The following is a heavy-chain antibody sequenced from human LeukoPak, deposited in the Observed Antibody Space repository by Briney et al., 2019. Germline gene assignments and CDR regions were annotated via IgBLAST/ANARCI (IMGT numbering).Heavy chain of an antibody. Sequence: SETLSLTCSVSGYSISSGYYWGWIRQPPGKGLEWIGSIDHSGSTYYNSSLKSRVTISVVTSKNQFSLKLRSVTAADTAVYYCARLTGYSSESWFDPWGQGTLVTVSS. CDR2: IDHSGST. D-gene: IGHD3-9*01. CDR3: ARLTGYSSESWFDP. CDR1: GYSISSGYY. J-gene: IGHJ5*02. V-gene: IGHV4-38-2*02.